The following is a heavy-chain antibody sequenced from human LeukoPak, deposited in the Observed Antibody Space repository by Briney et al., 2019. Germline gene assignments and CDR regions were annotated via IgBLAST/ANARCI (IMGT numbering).Heavy chain of an antibody. V-gene: IGHV3-74*01. CDR1: GFTFRGYW. Sequence: PGGSLRLSCAASGFTFRGYWMHWVRQAPGKGLVWVSRINGDGSGTNYDDSVKGRFTISRDNAKNTLYLKMNSLSAEDTAVYYCARGGYTYGPATLGALDIWGPGTMVPVSS. CDR2: INGDGSGT. D-gene: IGHD5-18*01. CDR3: ARGGYTYGPATLGALDI. J-gene: IGHJ3*02.